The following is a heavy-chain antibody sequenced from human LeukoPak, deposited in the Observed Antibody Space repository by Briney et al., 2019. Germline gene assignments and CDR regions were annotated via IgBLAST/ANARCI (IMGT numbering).Heavy chain of an antibody. CDR2: INPKSGGT. D-gene: IGHD6-13*01. Sequence: ASVKVSCKASGYTFTDYYMHRVRQAPGQGLEWMGWINPKSGGTNYAQNFQGRVTMTRDTSISTAYMELSGLRSDDRAVYYCVRDAIAAAGTGGWGQGTLVTVSS. V-gene: IGHV1-2*02. J-gene: IGHJ4*02. CDR1: GYTFTDYY. CDR3: VRDAIAAAGTGG.